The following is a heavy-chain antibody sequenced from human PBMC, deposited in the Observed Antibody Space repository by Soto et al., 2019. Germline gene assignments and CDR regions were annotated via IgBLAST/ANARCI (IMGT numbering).Heavy chain of an antibody. Sequence: SETLSLTCTVSGGSISSYHWSWIRQPAGKGLEWIGRIYTSGSTNYNPSLKSRVTMSVDTSKNQFSLKLSSVTAADTAVYYCARDPTLTAQGGYYYYYGMDVWGQGTTVTVPS. CDR2: IYTSGST. CDR1: GGSISSYH. V-gene: IGHV4-4*07. J-gene: IGHJ6*02. CDR3: ARDPTLTAQGGYYYYYGMDV. D-gene: IGHD3-16*01.